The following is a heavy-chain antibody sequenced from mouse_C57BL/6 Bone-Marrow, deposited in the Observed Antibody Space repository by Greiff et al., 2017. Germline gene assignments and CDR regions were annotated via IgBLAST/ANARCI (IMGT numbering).Heavy chain of an antibody. CDR2: IDPSDSET. Sequence: VQLQQPGAELVRPGSSVKLSCKASGYTFTSYWMHWVKQRPIQGLEWIGNIDPSDSETHYNPQFKDKATLTVDQSSSTAYMQLSSLTSEDSAVYYRARGVWFPAMDDWGQGTSVTVSS. CDR3: ARGVWFPAMDD. D-gene: IGHD2-10*02. J-gene: IGHJ4*01. CDR1: GYTFTSYW. V-gene: IGHV1-52*01.